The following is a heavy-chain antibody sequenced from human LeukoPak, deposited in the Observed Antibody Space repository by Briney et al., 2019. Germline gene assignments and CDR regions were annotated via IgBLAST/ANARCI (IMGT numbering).Heavy chain of an antibody. Sequence: ASVKVSCKVSGYTFTSYGISWVRQAPGQGLEWMGWISAYNGNTNYAQKLQGRVTMTTDTSTSTAYMELRSLRSDDTAVYYCARGPTGYCSGGSCSTSVYYYYYGMDVWGQGTTVTVSS. CDR1: GYTFTSYG. CDR3: ARGPTGYCSGGSCSTSVYYYYYGMDV. CDR2: ISAYNGNT. D-gene: IGHD2-15*01. V-gene: IGHV1-18*01. J-gene: IGHJ6*02.